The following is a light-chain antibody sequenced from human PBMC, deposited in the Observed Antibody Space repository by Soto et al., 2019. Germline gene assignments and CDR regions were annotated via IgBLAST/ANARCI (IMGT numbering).Light chain of an antibody. V-gene: IGKV3-20*01. J-gene: IGKJ2*03. CDR3: QQYGNSPRYS. Sequence: EIVLTQSPGTLSLSPGERVTLSCRASQSVSSNYLAWYQQKPGQAPRLLIHGTSSRATGIPDRFSGSGSGPDFTLTISRLEPEDVAVYYCQQYGNSPRYSFGQGTKLEIK. CDR1: QSVSSNY. CDR2: GTS.